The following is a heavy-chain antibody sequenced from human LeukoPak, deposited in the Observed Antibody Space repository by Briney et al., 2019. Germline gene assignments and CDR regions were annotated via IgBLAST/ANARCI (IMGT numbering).Heavy chain of an antibody. CDR2: ISTSSSYI. Sequence: SGGSLRLSCAASGFTFSSYTMNWVRQAPGKGLEWVSSISTSSSYIYYADSVKGRFTISRDNAKNSLYLQMNSLRAEDTAVYYCARENGVRGVIMRDSWFDPWGQGTLVTVSS. CDR3: ARENGVRGVIMRDSWFDP. J-gene: IGHJ5*02. D-gene: IGHD3-10*01. CDR1: GFTFSSYT. V-gene: IGHV3-21*04.